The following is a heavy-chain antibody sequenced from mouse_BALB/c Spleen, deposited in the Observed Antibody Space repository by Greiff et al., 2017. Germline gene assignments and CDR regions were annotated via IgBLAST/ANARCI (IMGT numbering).Heavy chain of an antibody. CDR1: GFNIKDTY. V-gene: IGHV14-3*02. CDR3: APTTRIRIDYYAMDY. CDR2: IDPANGNT. Sequence: VQLQQSGAELVKPGASVKLSCTASGFNIKDTYMHWVKQRPEQGLEWIGRIDPANGNTKYDPKFQGKATITADTSSNTAYLQLSSLTSEDTAVYYCAPTTRIRIDYYAMDYWGQGTSVTVSS. D-gene: IGHD2-4*01. J-gene: IGHJ4*01.